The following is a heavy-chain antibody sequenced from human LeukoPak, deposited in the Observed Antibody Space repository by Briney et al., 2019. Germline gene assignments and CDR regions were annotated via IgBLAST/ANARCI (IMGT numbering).Heavy chain of an antibody. CDR2: ISGSGGST. CDR1: GFTFSSYA. D-gene: IGHD3-22*01. CDR3: AKAQDPYYYDSSGYYYGYDY. Sequence: GGSLRLSCAASGFTFSSYAMSWVRQAPGKGLEWVSAISGSGGSTYYADSVKGRFTISRDNSKNTLYLQMNSLRAEDTAVHYCAKAQDPYYYDSSGYYYGYDYWGQGTLVTVSS. V-gene: IGHV3-23*01. J-gene: IGHJ4*02.